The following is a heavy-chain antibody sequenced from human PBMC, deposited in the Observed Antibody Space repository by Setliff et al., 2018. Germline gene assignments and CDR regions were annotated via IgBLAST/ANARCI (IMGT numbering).Heavy chain of an antibody. CDR2: IYSSGTT. D-gene: IGHD4-17*01. Sequence: KPSETLSLTCAVSGGSFSSSSYYWGWIRQPPGKGLECIGYIYSSGTTSYTPSLKGRVTISVDTSKNLFSLKLSSVTAADTAVYYCARVTVTTPTNWFDPWGQGTLVTVSS. J-gene: IGHJ5*02. CDR3: ARVTVTTPTNWFDP. V-gene: IGHV4-39*02. CDR1: GGSFSSSSYY.